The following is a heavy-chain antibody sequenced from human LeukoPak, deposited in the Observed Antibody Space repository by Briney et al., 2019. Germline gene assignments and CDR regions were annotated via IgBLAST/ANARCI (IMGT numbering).Heavy chain of an antibody. CDR1: GGSISSYY. Sequence: SETLSLTCTVSGGSISSYYWSWIRQPPGKGLEWIGEIYHSGSTNYNPSLKSRVTISVDKSKNQFSLKLSSVTAADTAVYYCARGREYYDILTGYYLASALDYWGQGTLVTVSS. V-gene: IGHV4-59*12. J-gene: IGHJ4*02. D-gene: IGHD3-9*01. CDR2: IYHSGST. CDR3: ARGREYYDILTGYYLASALDY.